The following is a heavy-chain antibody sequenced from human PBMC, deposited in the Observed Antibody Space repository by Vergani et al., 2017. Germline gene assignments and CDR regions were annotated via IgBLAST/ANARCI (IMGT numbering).Heavy chain of an antibody. J-gene: IGHJ4*02. Sequence: QVQLVESGGGVVQPGRSLRLSCAASGFTFSSYGMHWVRQAPGKGLDWVAVIWYDGSNKYYADSVKGRFTISRDNSKNTLYLQMNSLRAEDTAVYYCAKDGSGYSYDFDYWGQGTTVTVSS. CDR3: AKDGSGYSYDFDY. CDR2: IWYDGSNK. CDR1: GFTFSSYG. D-gene: IGHD5-18*01. V-gene: IGHV3-33*06.